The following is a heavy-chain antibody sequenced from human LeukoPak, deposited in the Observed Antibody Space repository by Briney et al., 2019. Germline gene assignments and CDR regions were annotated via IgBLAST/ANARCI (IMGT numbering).Heavy chain of an antibody. J-gene: IGHJ6*03. CDR2: INPSGGGT. V-gene: IGHV1-46*01. Sequence: ASVKVSCKASGYTFTSYYMHWVRQAPGQGLEWVAVINPSGGGTSYAQKFQGRVTVTRDTSTTTVYMELSSLRSEDTAAYFCARDPQYYDSSCYHYYMDVWGRGTTVTVSS. CDR1: GYTFTSYY. CDR3: ARDPQYYDSSCYHYYMDV. D-gene: IGHD3-22*01.